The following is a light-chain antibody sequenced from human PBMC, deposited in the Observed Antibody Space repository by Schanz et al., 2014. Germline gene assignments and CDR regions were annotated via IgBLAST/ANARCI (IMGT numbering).Light chain of an antibody. CDR2: GAS. V-gene: IGKV3-15*01. CDR1: QSVNRD. CDR3: QQYNNWPSWT. Sequence: EIVLTQGPATLSLSPGKRATLSCRASQSVNRDLAWYQQKPGLAPRLLIYGASTRATGIPARFSGSGSATDFTLTISSLQSEDFAVYYCQQYNNWPSWTFGQGTKVEVK. J-gene: IGKJ1*01.